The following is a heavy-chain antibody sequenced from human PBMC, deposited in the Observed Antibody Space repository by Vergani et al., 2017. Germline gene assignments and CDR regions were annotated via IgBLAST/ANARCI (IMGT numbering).Heavy chain of an antibody. CDR2: IIPILGIA. CDR1: GGTFSSYT. Sequence: QVQLVQSGAEVKKPGSSVKVSCKASGGTFSSYTISWVRQAPGQGLEWMGRIIPILGIANYAQKFQGRVTITADKSTSPAYMELSSLRSEDTAVYYCARASGSYYDSHDAFDIWGQGTMVTVSS. D-gene: IGHD3-22*01. CDR3: ARASGSYYDSHDAFDI. V-gene: IGHV1-69*02. J-gene: IGHJ3*02.